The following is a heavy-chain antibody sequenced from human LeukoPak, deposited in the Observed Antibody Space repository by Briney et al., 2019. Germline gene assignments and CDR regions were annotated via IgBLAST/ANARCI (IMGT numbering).Heavy chain of an antibody. J-gene: IGHJ6*03. CDR1: GYTLTELS. D-gene: IGHD6-13*01. CDR2: FDPEGGET. CDR3: ARVVGLTGYSSTWYSGYYYYMDV. Sequence: ASVKVSCKVSGYTLTELSMHWVRQAPGKGLEWMGGFDPEGGETIYAQKFQDRVTITADKSTSTAYMELSSLRSEDTAVYYCARVVGLTGYSSTWYSGYYYYMDVWGKGTTVTVSS. V-gene: IGHV1-24*01.